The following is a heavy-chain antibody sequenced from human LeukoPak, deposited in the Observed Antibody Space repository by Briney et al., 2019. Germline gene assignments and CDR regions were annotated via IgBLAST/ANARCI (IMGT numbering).Heavy chain of an antibody. V-gene: IGHV3-30*04. CDR1: GFTFSSYA. Sequence: GGSLRLSCAASGFTFSSYAMHWVRQAPGKGLEWVAVISYDGSNKYYADSVKGRFTISRDNSKNTLYLQMNSLRAEDTAVYYCAGNRPTLSIVVVVADYWGQGTLVTVSS. CDR3: AGNRPTLSIVVVVADY. CDR2: ISYDGSNK. D-gene: IGHD2-15*01. J-gene: IGHJ4*02.